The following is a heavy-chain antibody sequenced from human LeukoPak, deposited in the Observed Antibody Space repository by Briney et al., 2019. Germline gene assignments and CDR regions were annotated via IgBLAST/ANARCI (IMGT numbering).Heavy chain of an antibody. CDR3: ARDGSVSGSYYNYYMDV. D-gene: IGHD3-10*01. J-gene: IGHJ6*03. CDR2: INPSGGRT. V-gene: IGHV1-46*01. Sequence: ASVKVSCXASGYTFTSYYMHWVRQAPGQGLEWMGIINPSGGRTSYAQKFQGRVTMTRDTSTNTVYMEVSSLRSEDTAVYYCARDGSVSGSYYNYYMDVWGKGTTVTVSS. CDR1: GYTFTSYY.